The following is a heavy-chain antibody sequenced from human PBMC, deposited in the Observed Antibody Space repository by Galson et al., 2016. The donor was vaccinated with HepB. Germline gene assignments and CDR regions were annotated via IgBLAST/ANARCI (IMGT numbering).Heavy chain of an antibody. J-gene: IGHJ6*02. Sequence: SLRLSCAASGFTFSTSGIHWVRQAPGKGLEWVAVFSYDGSNQYYADSVKGRFTISRDNSKNTVYLEINSLKTEDTATYFCAKGRMVRAARDLYGLDVWGQGTTVTVSS. D-gene: IGHD2-2*01. CDR2: FSYDGSNQ. CDR1: GFTFSTSG. CDR3: AKGRMVRAARDLYGLDV. V-gene: IGHV3-30*18.